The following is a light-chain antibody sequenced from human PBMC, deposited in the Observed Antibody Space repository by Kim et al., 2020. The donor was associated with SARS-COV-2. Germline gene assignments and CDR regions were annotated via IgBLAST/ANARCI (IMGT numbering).Light chain of an antibody. V-gene: IGLV3-1*01. CDR3: QAWDSSTVV. J-gene: IGLJ2*01. Sequence: VSPGQTASFTVSGDKFGDQYAGWYQQKPGQSPVLVIHQDSKRPSGIPERFSGSNSGNTATLTISGTQAMDEADYYCQAWDSSTVVFGGGTQLTVL. CDR1: KFGDQY. CDR2: QDS.